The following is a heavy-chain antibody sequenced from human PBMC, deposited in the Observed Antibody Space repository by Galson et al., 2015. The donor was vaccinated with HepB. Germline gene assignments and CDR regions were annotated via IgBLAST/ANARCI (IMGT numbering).Heavy chain of an antibody. CDR3: ARASGYRTQPYHFDY. D-gene: IGHD5-12*01. CDR2: MSYDGSNK. V-gene: IGHV3-30-3*01. Sequence: SLRLSCAASGFTFSSYAMHWLRQAPVRGLEWVAVMSYDGSNKYYTDSVKGRFTISRDNSNNTLYLQMNSLRSEDTAVYYCARASGYRTQPYHFDYWGQGTLVTVSS. CDR1: GFTFSSYA. J-gene: IGHJ4*02.